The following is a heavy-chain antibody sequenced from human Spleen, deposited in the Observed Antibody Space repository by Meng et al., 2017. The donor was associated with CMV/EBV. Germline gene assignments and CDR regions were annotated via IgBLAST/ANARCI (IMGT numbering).Heavy chain of an antibody. V-gene: IGHV4-38-2*02. CDR2: VYHSGIT. D-gene: IGHD2-15*01. CDR3: AREIYGGSLPY. CDR1: GYSISSDYY. J-gene: IGHJ4*02. Sequence: SETLSLTCSVSGYSISSDYYWGWIRQPPGKGLEWIGTVYHSGITHYNPSLKSRVTILVDTSKNQFSLRLTSVTAADTAVYYCAREIYGGSLPYWGQGTLVTVSS.